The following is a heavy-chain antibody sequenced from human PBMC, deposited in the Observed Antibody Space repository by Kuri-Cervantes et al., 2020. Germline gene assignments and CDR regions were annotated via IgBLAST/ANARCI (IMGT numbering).Heavy chain of an antibody. CDR2: ISDSSTTR. V-gene: IGHV3-48*03. Sequence: GESLKISCAASGFTFRSYDMNWVRQAPGKGLEWIAYISDSSTTRYYADSVKGRFTISRDSAKNSLYLQMNSLRADDTAIYYCARYYGYYFDYWGQGTLVTVSS. D-gene: IGHD4-17*01. CDR1: GFTFRSYD. CDR3: ARYYGYYFDY. J-gene: IGHJ4*02.